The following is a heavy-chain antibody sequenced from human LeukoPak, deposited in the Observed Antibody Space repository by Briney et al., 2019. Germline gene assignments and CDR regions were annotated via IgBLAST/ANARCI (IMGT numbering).Heavy chain of an antibody. J-gene: IGHJ4*02. V-gene: IGHV3-21*04. CDR2: ISSSSSYI. CDR1: GFTFSSYS. Sequence: GGSLRLSCAASGFTFSSYSMNWVRQAPGKGLEWVSSISSSSSYIYYADSVKGRFTISRDNAKNSLYLQMNSLRAEDTAVYYCARGRRDIVGATNFDYWGQGTLVTVSS. CDR3: ARGRRDIVGATNFDY. D-gene: IGHD1-26*01.